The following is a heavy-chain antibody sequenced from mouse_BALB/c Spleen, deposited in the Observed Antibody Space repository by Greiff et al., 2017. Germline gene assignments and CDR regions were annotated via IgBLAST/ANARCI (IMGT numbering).Heavy chain of an antibody. CDR2: ISSGGGST. CDR1: GFAFSSYD. CDR3: ARQGTYYRYDYAMDY. J-gene: IGHJ4*01. Sequence: EVRGVESGGGLVKPGGSLKLSCAASGFAFSSYDMSWVRQTPEKRLDWVAYISSGGGSTYYPDTVKGRFTISRDNAKNTLYLQMSSLKSEDTAMYYCARQGTYYRYDYAMDYWGQGTSVTVSS. V-gene: IGHV5-12-1*01. D-gene: IGHD2-14*01.